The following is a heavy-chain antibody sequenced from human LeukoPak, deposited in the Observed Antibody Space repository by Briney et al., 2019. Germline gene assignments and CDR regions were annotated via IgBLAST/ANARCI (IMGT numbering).Heavy chain of an antibody. D-gene: IGHD3-10*01. J-gene: IGHJ6*03. CDR2: ISDSGDST. Sequence: GGSLRLSCAASGFTFSSYGMSWVRQAPGKGLEWVSAISDSGDSTYYADSVKGRFTISRDNSKNTLYLQMNSLSPEDTAAYYCAKGDWGSYYNGVDYYYYMDVWGKGTTVTVSS. CDR3: AKGDWGSYYNGVDYYYYMDV. V-gene: IGHV3-23*01. CDR1: GFTFSSYG.